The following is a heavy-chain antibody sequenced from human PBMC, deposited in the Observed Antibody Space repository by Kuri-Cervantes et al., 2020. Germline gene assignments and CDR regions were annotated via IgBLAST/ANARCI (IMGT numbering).Heavy chain of an antibody. D-gene: IGHD1-1*01. V-gene: IGHV3-23*01. CDR2: ISGSGGST. CDR1: GFTFSGYA. J-gene: IGHJ4*02. Sequence: GGSLRLSCAASGFTFSGYAMSWVRQAPGKGLEWVSAISGSGGSTYYADSVKGRFTISRDNSKNTLYLQMNSLRAEDTAVYYCAKPIYNWNDGGYWGQGTLVTVSS. CDR3: AKPIYNWNDGGY.